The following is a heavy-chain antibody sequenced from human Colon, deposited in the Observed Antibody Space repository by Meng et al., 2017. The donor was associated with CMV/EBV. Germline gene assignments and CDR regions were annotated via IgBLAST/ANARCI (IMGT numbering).Heavy chain of an antibody. Sequence: ASVKVSCKVSGYTFTAYYMHWVRQAPGQGLEWMGIINPSGGSTSYAQKFQGRVTMTSDTSTSTVYMELSSLRSEDTAVYYCARVCSSTSCLDYWGQGTLVTVSS. J-gene: IGHJ4*02. CDR2: INPSGGST. D-gene: IGHD2-2*01. CDR3: ARVCSSTSCLDY. CDR1: GYTFTAYY. V-gene: IGHV1-46*01.